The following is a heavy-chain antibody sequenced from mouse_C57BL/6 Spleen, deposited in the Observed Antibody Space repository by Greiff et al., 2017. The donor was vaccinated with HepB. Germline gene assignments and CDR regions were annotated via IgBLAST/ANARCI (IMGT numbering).Heavy chain of an antibody. V-gene: IGHV1-53*01. CDR2: INPSNGGT. CDR3: ATSRIYYGNSYWYFDV. CDR1: GYTFTSYW. J-gene: IGHJ1*03. D-gene: IGHD2-1*01. Sequence: VQLQQSGTELVKPGAPVKLSCKASGYTFTSYWMHWVKQRPGQGLEWIGNINPSNGGTNYNEKFKSKATLTVDKSSSTAYMQLSSLTSEDSAVYYCATSRIYYGNSYWYFDVWGTGTTVTVSS.